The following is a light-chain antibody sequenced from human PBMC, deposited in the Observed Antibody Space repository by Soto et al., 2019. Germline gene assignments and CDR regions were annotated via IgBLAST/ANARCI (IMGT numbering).Light chain of an antibody. J-gene: IGKJ2*01. V-gene: IGKV1-39*01. CDR3: QQRHKTSLYS. CDR1: QRIDNF. CDR2: GAS. Sequence: DIQITQSPSFLSASVGDRVTITCRASQRIDNFLNWYQQKPGKAPKLLIYGASSLQSGVPSRFSGSGSGTDFTLTITSLQPEDSATSHCQQRHKTSLYSFGQGTKVDIK.